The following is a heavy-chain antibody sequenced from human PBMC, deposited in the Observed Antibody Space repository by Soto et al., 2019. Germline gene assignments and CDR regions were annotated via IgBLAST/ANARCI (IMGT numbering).Heavy chain of an antibody. V-gene: IGHV3-66*01. CDR2: IYSGGST. CDR1: GFTVSSNY. CDR3: ARGLYSGWHYFDY. Sequence: EVQLVESGGGLVQPGGSLRLSCAASGFTVSSNYMSWVRQAPGKGLEWVSVIYSGGSTYYADSVKGKFTISRDNSKNTLYLQMNNLRAEDTAVYYCARGLYSGWHYFDYWGQGTLVTVSS. D-gene: IGHD5-12*01. J-gene: IGHJ4*02.